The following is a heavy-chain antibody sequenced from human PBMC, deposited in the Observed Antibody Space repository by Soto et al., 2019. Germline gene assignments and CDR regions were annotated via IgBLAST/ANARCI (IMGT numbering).Heavy chain of an antibody. D-gene: IGHD2-15*01. CDR1: GGSISSYY. V-gene: IGHV4-59*01. CDR3: ARGGAAPRLYYYYYMDV. CDR2: IYYSGST. J-gene: IGHJ6*03. Sequence: QVQLQESGPGLVKPSETLSLTCTVSGGSISSYYWSWIRQPPGKGLEWIGYIYYSGSTNYNPSLKSRVTISVATSKNQFSLKLSSVTAADTAVYYCARGGAAPRLYYYYYMDVWGKGTTVTVSS.